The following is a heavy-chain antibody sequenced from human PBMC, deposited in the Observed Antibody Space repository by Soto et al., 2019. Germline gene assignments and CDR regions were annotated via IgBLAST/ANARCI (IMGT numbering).Heavy chain of an antibody. Sequence: ASETLSLTCTVSGGSISSGDYYWSWIRQPPGKGLEWIGYIYYSGSTYYNPSLKSRVTISVDTPKNQFSLKLSSVTAADTAVYYCARSGVVIVGNWFDPWGQGTLVTVSS. CDR1: GGSISSGDYY. V-gene: IGHV4-30-4*01. CDR3: ARSGVVIVGNWFDP. CDR2: IYYSGST. D-gene: IGHD3-3*01. J-gene: IGHJ5*02.